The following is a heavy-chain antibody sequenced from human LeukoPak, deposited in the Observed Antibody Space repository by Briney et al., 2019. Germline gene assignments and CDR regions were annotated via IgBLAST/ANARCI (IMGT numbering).Heavy chain of an antibody. CDR3: ARGATTVTTLAVYYYYYGMDV. Sequence: ASVKVSCKASGYTFTSYGISWVRQAPGQGLEWMGWISAYNGNTNYAQKLQGRVTMTTDTSTSTAYMELRSLRSDDTAVYYCARGATTVTTLAVYYYYYGMDVWGQGTTVTVSS. J-gene: IGHJ6*02. D-gene: IGHD4-11*01. CDR2: ISAYNGNT. V-gene: IGHV1-18*01. CDR1: GYTFTSYG.